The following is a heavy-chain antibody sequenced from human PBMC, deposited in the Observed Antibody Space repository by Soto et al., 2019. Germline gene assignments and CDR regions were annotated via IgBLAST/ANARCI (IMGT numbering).Heavy chain of an antibody. CDR2: IKDSGGST. J-gene: IGHJ3*02. V-gene: IGHV3-23*01. Sequence: GGSLRLSCAASGFTFNNYAMSWVRQAPGKGLEWVSTIKDSGGSTYYADSVKGRFTISRDNSKNTLYVQMNSLRAEDTAVYYCAKGDWNDVGDSFDIWGQGIMVTVSS. CDR3: AKGDWNDVGDSFDI. CDR1: GFTFNNYA. D-gene: IGHD1-1*01.